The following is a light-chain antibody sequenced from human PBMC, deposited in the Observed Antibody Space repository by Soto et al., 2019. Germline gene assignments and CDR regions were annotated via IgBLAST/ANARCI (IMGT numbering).Light chain of an antibody. Sequence: QSALTQPASVSGSPGQSITISCTGTSSDVGGSNYVSWYQQHPDKAPKLMIFEVSNRPSGVSNRFSGSKSANTASLTISGLQAEDGADYYCTSYTSVTIVVFGGGTKVTVL. J-gene: IGLJ2*01. CDR2: EVS. CDR3: TSYTSVTIVV. V-gene: IGLV2-14*01. CDR1: SSDVGGSNY.